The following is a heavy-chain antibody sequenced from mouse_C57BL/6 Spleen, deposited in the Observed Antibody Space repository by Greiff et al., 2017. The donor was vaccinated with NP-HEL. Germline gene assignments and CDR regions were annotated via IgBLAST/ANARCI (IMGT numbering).Heavy chain of an antibody. V-gene: IGHV1-69*01. Sequence: QVQLKQPGAELVMPGASVKLSCKASGYTFTSYWMHWVKQRPGQGLEWIGEIDPSDSYTNYNQKFKGKSTLTVDKSSSTAYMQRSSLTSEDSAVYYCAREGNYRYFDVWGTGTTVTVSS. CDR3: AREGNYRYFDV. D-gene: IGHD2-1*01. J-gene: IGHJ1*03. CDR1: GYTFTSYW. CDR2: IDPSDSYT.